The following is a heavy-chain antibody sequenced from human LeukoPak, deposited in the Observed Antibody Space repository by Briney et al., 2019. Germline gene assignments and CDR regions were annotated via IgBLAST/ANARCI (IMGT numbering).Heavy chain of an antibody. Sequence: GGSLRLSCAASGFTFDDYGMSWVRQAPGKGLEWVSGINWNGGSTGYADSVKGRFTISRDNAKNSLYLQMNSLRAEDTALYYCARSAKVRRFGKLSGYFDYWGQGTLVTVSS. J-gene: IGHJ4*02. CDR3: ARSAKVRRFGKLSGYFDY. CDR1: GFTFDDYG. CDR2: INWNGGST. V-gene: IGHV3-20*04. D-gene: IGHD3-10*01.